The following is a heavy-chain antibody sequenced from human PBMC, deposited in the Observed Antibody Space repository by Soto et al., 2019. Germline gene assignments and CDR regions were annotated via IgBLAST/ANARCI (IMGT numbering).Heavy chain of an antibody. Sequence: PSETLSLTCAVSGFSITTNGYSWSWIRQPPGKGLEWIGYIYPSGTIFYNPSLNSRVTISADTSNDQFSLKLTSVTAADTAVYFCATYTAFAKYYFDYWGRGTLVTGSS. D-gene: IGHD3-16*01. J-gene: IGHJ4*02. CDR3: ATYTAFAKYYFDY. CDR1: GFSITTNGYS. V-gene: IGHV4-30-2*01. CDR2: IYPSGTI.